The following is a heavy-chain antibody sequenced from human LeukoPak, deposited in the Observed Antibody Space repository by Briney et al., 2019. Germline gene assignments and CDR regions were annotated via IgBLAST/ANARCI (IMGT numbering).Heavy chain of an antibody. V-gene: IGHV3-48*01. CDR2: ITRTRGTI. CDR3: VRDPNALDY. Sequence: PGESLRLSCVGSGFTFSSYSMIWVRQAPGKGLEWVSYITRTRGTIYYADSVEGRFTISRDNARNSLYLQMNSLRAEDTAVYYCVRDPNALDYWGQGTLVTVSS. CDR1: GFTFSSYS. J-gene: IGHJ4*02.